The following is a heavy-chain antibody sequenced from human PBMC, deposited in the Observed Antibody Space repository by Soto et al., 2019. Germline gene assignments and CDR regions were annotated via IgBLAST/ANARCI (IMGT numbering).Heavy chain of an antibody. V-gene: IGHV3-9*01. CDR1: GFTFDDYA. J-gene: IGHJ6*03. Sequence: GGSLRLSCAASGFTFDDYAMHWVRQAPGKGLEWVSGISWNSGSIGYADSVKGRFTISRDNAKNSLYLQMNSLRAEDTALYYCAKGRADYYYMDVWGKGTTVTVSS. CDR3: AKGRADYYYMDV. CDR2: ISWNSGSI.